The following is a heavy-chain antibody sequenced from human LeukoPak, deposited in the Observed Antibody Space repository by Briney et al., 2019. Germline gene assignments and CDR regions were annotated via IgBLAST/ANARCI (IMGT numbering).Heavy chain of an antibody. V-gene: IGHV4-34*01. CDR3: ARVNDYIWGSPYYFDY. Sequence: SETLSLTCAVYGGSFSGYYWSWIRQPPGKGLEWIGEINHSGSTNYNPSLKSRVTISVDTSKNQFSLKLSSVTAADTAVYYCARVNDYIWGSPYYFDYWGQGTLVTVSS. D-gene: IGHD3-16*01. CDR1: GGSFSGYY. CDR2: INHSGST. J-gene: IGHJ4*02.